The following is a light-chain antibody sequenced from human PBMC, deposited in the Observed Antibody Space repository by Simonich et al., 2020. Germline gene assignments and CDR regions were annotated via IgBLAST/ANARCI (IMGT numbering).Light chain of an antibody. CDR1: QSISNS. CDR2: AAS. J-gene: IGKJ2*01. V-gene: IGKV1-NL1*01. Sequence: DIQMTQSPSSLSASGGVRVTITCRASQSISNSLAWYQQKPGKAPKLLLYAASRLESGVPSRFSGSGSGTDFTLTISSLQPEDFATYYCQQSYSTPYTFGQGTKLEIK. CDR3: QQSYSTPYT.